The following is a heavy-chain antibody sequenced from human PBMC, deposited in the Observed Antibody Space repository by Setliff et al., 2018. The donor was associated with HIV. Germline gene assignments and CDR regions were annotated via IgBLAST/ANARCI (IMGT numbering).Heavy chain of an antibody. CDR2: IYYSGST. V-gene: IGHV4-39*01. D-gene: IGHD6-19*01. CDR3: ASPASGGSSGQYHY. Sequence: SETLSLTCTVSGGSISSSSYYWGWIRQPPGKGLEWIGSIYYSGSTYYNPSLKSRFTISVDTSKNQFSLKLSSVTAAGTAVYYCASPASGGSSGQYHYWGQGTLVTVSS. CDR1: GGSISSSSYY. J-gene: IGHJ4*02.